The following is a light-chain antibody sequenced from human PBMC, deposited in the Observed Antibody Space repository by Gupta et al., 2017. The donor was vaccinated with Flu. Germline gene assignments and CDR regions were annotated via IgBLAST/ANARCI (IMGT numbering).Light chain of an antibody. V-gene: IGLV2-8*01. Sequence: VTNTCSGTSRGVGSCNYVSWYQHKPGKDPKLIIYAVRERPSGVSGRFSGSKSGNPASLTVSGLQAEEEADYYWSSYGGSDNCGVFGGGTKLTVL. CDR2: AVR. J-gene: IGLJ3*02. CDR3: SSYGGSDNCGV. CDR1: SRGVGSCNY.